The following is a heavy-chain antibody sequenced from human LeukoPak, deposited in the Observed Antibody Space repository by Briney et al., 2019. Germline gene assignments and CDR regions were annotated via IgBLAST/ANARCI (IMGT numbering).Heavy chain of an antibody. J-gene: IGHJ4*02. V-gene: IGHV1-2*02. Sequence: ASVKVSCKASGYTFTGYYMHWVRQAPGQGLEWMGWINPNSGGTNYAQKFQGRVTMTRDTSISTAYMELSRLRSDDTAVYYCARWGGHCTSSVWYYFDCWGQGTLVTVSS. CDR2: INPNSGGT. CDR1: GYTFTGYY. D-gene: IGHD2-8*01. CDR3: ARWGGHCTSSVWYYFDC.